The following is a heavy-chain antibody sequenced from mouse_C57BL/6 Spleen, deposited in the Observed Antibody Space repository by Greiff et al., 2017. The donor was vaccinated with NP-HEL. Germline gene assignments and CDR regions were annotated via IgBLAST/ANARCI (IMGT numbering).Heavy chain of an antibody. V-gene: IGHV5-4*01. CDR1: GFTFSSYA. CDR3: APLTEYYYAMDY. CDR2: ISDGGSYT. D-gene: IGHD4-1*01. J-gene: IGHJ4*01. Sequence: EVQLVESGGGLVKPGGSLKLSCAASGFTFSSYAMSWVRQTPDKRLEWVATISDGGSYTYYPDNVKGRFTISRDNAKNNLYLQMSHLKSEDTAMYYCAPLTEYYYAMDYWGQGTSVTVSS.